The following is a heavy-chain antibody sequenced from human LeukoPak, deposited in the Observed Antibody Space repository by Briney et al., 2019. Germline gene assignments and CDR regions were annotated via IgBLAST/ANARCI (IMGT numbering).Heavy chain of an antibody. CDR1: GYTFNDYY. J-gene: IGHJ3*02. Sequence: ASVKVSCKASGYTFNDYYVHWVRQAPGRGLAWMGWINPNSGATNYAQNFHGRVTLTRDTSISTAYMELTNLRSDDTAVYYCVNRGDAFDIWGQGTMVIVSS. D-gene: IGHD1-14*01. CDR3: VNRGDAFDI. CDR2: INPNSGAT. V-gene: IGHV1-2*02.